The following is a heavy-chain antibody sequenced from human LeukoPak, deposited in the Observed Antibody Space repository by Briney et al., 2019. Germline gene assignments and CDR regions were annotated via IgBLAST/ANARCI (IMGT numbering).Heavy chain of an antibody. CDR2: IYPGDSET. CDR1: GYTFIRFW. D-gene: IGHD5-18*01. CDR3: ATGGIYSSNFDY. V-gene: IGHV5-51*01. Sequence: PGESLKISFKGSGYTFIRFWIGGVPQMPGKGLEWMGFIYPGDSETRYSPSFQGQVTISVDKSISTAYLQWSSLKASDTAVYYCATGGIYSSNFDYWGQGTLVTVSS. J-gene: IGHJ4*02.